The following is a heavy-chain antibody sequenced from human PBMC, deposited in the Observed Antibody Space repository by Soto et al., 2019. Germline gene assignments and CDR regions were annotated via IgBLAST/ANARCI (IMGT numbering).Heavy chain of an antibody. Sequence: QVQLQQWGAGLLKPSETLSLTCAVYGGSFSGYYWSWIRQPPGKGLEWIGEINHSGSTTYTPSLKSRVTISVDTSKNQFSLKLSSVTAADTAVYYCARGCTTKAQRLVGPRVKWFDPWGQGTLVTVSS. V-gene: IGHV4-34*01. D-gene: IGHD6-13*01. CDR2: INHSGST. J-gene: IGHJ5*02. CDR1: GGSFSGYY. CDR3: ARGCTTKAQRLVGPRVKWFDP.